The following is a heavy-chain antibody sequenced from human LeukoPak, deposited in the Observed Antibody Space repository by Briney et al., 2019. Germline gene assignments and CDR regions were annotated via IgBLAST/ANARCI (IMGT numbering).Heavy chain of an antibody. CDR3: ARLSTVVTPDAFDI. J-gene: IGHJ3*02. V-gene: IGHV4-34*01. Sequence: PSETLSLTCTVSGGSISSYYWSWIRQPPGKGLEWIGEINHSGSTNYNPSLKSRVTISVDTSKNQFSLKLSSVTAADTAVYYCARLSTVVTPDAFDIWGQGTMVTVSS. D-gene: IGHD4-23*01. CDR1: GGSISSYY. CDR2: INHSGST.